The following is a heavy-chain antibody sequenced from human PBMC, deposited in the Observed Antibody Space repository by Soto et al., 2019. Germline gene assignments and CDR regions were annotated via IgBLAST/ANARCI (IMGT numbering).Heavy chain of an antibody. CDR1: RYSFTSYW. Sequence: GESLKISCKGSRYSFTSYWIGWVRQMPGKGLEWMGIIYPGDSHTRYSPSFQGQVTISAYKSISTAYLQWSSLKASDTAMYYCARVLRVTTVLYYYYYGMDVWGQGTTVTVSS. J-gene: IGHJ6*02. CDR3: ARVLRVTTVLYYYYYGMDV. CDR2: IYPGDSHT. D-gene: IGHD4-4*01. V-gene: IGHV5-51*01.